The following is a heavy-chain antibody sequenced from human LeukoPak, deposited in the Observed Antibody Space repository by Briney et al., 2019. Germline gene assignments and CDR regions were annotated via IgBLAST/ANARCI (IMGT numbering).Heavy chain of an antibody. D-gene: IGHD3-9*01. CDR2: ISGSGGST. CDR3: AKDRDDMGPYYFDY. V-gene: IGHV3-23*01. CDR1: EFIFSSFA. Sequence: GGSLRLSCAASEFIFSSFAMNWVRQAPGKGLEWVSVISGSGGSTYYTDAVKGRFTISRDNSKNTVYLQMNSLRAEDTAVYYCAKDRDDMGPYYFDYWGQGTLVTVSS. J-gene: IGHJ4*02.